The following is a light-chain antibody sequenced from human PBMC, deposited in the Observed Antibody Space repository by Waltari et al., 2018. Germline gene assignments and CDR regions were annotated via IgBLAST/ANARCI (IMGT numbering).Light chain of an antibody. J-gene: IGKJ1*01. CDR3: QKYGSLPAT. CDR1: QSISRY. Sequence: EIMLTKSPGTLSLSPGDRATLSCRASQSISRYLAWYQHKPGQAPRLLIYDASSRATGIPDRCSGSGSGTDFSLTISRLEPEDFAVYYCQKYGSLPATFGQGTKVEIK. CDR2: DAS. V-gene: IGKV3-20*01.